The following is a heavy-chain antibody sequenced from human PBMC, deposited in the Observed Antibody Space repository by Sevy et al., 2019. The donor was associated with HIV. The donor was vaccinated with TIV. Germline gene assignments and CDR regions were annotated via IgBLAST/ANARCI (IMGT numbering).Heavy chain of an antibody. D-gene: IGHD3-16*02. CDR1: GFTFSSYA. Sequence: GGSLRLSCAASGFTFSSYAMSWVRQAPGKGLEWVSAISGSGGSTYYADSVKGRFTISRANSKNTLYLQMNSLRAEDTAVYYCAKAALSTTAPRRAGGDYWGQGTLVTVSS. CDR2: ISGSGGST. V-gene: IGHV3-23*01. CDR3: AKAALSTTAPRRAGGDY. J-gene: IGHJ4*02.